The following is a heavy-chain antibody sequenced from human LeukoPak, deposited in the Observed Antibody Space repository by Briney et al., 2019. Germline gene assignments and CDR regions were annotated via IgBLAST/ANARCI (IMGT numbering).Heavy chain of an antibody. V-gene: IGHV3-7*03. J-gene: IGHJ4*02. Sequence: GGSLRLSCAASGFTFSSYWMSWVRQAPGKGREWVANIKQDGSEKYYVDSVKGRFTISRDNAKNSLYLQMASLRAEDTAVYYCARDQKGGRRYFEWLLYPGYYDYWGQGTLVTVSS. D-gene: IGHD3-9*01. CDR3: ARDQKGGRRYFEWLLYPGYYDY. CDR2: IKQDGSEK. CDR1: GFTFSSYW.